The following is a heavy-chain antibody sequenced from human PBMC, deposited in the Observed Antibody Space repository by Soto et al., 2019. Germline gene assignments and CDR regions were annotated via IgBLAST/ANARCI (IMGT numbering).Heavy chain of an antibody. CDR2: LSDNGGTT. V-gene: IGHV3-23*01. CDR1: GFSFSAFA. D-gene: IGHD3-16*02. J-gene: IGHJ5*02. Sequence: EVQLLESGGGLVQPGGSLRLSCAASGFSFSAFAMSWVRQAPGRGLEWVSALSDNGGTTHYADSVKGRFTISRDNSKDTLYLQLNSLRVDHTAVYYCAKDMGEYIWGNYRTNWFDPWGQGTLVTVSS. CDR3: AKDMGEYIWGNYRTNWFDP.